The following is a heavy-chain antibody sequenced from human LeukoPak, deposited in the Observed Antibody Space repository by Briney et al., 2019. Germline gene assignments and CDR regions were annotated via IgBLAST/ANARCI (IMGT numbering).Heavy chain of an antibody. CDR1: GFTFSDYW. V-gene: IGHV3-74*01. CDR3: ARGLGSGTFDY. J-gene: IGHJ4*02. D-gene: IGHD3-10*01. Sequence: GGSLRLSCAASGFTFSDYWMHWVRQAPGKGLVWVSRINSDGSSTNYADSVKGRFTISRDNAKNTLYLQMSSLGAEDTAVYYCARGLGSGTFDYWGQGTLVTVSS. CDR2: INSDGSST.